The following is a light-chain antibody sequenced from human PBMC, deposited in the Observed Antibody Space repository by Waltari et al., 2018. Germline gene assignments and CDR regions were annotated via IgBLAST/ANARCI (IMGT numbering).Light chain of an antibody. CDR3: QSYDSSLSVV. CDR2: GNS. V-gene: IGLV1-40*01. CDR1: SSNIGAGYD. J-gene: IGLJ2*01. Sequence: QSVLTQPPSVSGAPGQRVTISCTGSSSNIGAGYDVHWYQRLPGTAPKLLIYGNSSRPSGGPDRFAGSKSGTSASLASTGLQAEEEADYYCQSYDSSLSVVFGGGTKLTVL.